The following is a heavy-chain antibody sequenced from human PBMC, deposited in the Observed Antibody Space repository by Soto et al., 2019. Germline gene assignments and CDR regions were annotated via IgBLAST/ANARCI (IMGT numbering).Heavy chain of an antibody. D-gene: IGHD6-13*01. CDR2: INSDGSST. CDR3: ARDVDERISSSWLYPATYYYYYYGMDV. Sequence: GGSLRLSCAASGFTFSSYWMHWVRQAPGKGLVWVSRINSDGSSTSYADSVKGRFTISRDNAKNTLYLQMNSLRAEDTAVYYCARDVDERISSSWLYPATYYYYYYGMDVWGQGTTVTVSS. J-gene: IGHJ6*02. CDR1: GFTFSSYW. V-gene: IGHV3-74*01.